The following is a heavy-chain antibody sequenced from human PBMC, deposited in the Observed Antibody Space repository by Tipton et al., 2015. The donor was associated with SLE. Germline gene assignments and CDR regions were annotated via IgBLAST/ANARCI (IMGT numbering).Heavy chain of an antibody. D-gene: IGHD3-10*01. Sequence: RSLRLSCAASGFTFSSYGMHWVRQAPGKGLEWVAVISYDGSNKYYADSVKGRFTISRDNSKNTLYLQMNSLRAEDTAVYYCAKDGWVGESVYYDYGMDVGGQGTTVTVSS. V-gene: IGHV3-30*18. J-gene: IGHJ6*02. CDR1: GFTFSSYG. CDR3: AKDGWVGESVYYDYGMDV. CDR2: ISYDGSNK.